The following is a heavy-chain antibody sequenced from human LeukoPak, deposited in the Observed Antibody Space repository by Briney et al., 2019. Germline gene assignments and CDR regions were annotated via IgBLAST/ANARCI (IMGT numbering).Heavy chain of an antibody. CDR1: GGTFSSYA. Sequence: SVKVSCKASGGTFSSYAISWVRQAPGQGLEWVGGIIPIFGTANYAQKFQGRVTITADESTSTAYMELSSLRSEDTAVYYCARVEYSYAPFDYWGQGTLVTVSS. CDR3: ARVEYSYAPFDY. D-gene: IGHD5-18*01. V-gene: IGHV1-69*13. CDR2: IIPIFGTA. J-gene: IGHJ4*02.